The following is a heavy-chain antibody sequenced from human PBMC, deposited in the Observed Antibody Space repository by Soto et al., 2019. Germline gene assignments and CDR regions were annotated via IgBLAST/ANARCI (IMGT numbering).Heavy chain of an antibody. Sequence: GGSLRLSCAASGFTFSSYSMNWVRQAPGKGLEWVSSISSSSSYIYYADSVKGRFTISRDNAKNSLYLQMNSLRAEDTAVYYCARDIVVVPAAIHWFDPWGQGTLVTVSS. V-gene: IGHV3-21*01. CDR2: ISSSSSYI. D-gene: IGHD2-2*01. J-gene: IGHJ5*02. CDR1: GFTFSSYS. CDR3: ARDIVVVPAAIHWFDP.